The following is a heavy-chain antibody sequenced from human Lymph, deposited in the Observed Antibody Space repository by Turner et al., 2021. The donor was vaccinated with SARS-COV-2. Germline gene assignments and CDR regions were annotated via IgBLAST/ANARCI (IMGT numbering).Heavy chain of an antibody. Sequence: QVQLVESGGGVVQPGRSLRPSCAASGFPFSNYGMHWVRQAPGKGLEWVAVISYDGSNKNYAGSVKGRFTISRDNSKNTLNLQMNSLRAEDTAVYYCAKDSRFLEWLLFGEFDYWGQGTLVTVSS. V-gene: IGHV3-30*18. CDR1: GFPFSNYG. CDR3: AKDSRFLEWLLFGEFDY. D-gene: IGHD3-3*01. J-gene: IGHJ4*02. CDR2: ISYDGSNK.